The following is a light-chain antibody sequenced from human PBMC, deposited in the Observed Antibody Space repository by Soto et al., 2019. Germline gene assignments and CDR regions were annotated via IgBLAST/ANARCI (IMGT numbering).Light chain of an antibody. CDR2: DAS. J-gene: IGKJ1*01. V-gene: IGKV1-5*01. CDR3: QHYGGMWA. Sequence: VQMTLSPSTLSASVGHRVTITCRASQSISNRLAWYQQKPGKAPKVLIYDASSLESGVPSRFSGSGSGTEFILTISSLQPDDFATYCCQHYGGMWAFGQGTKVDIK. CDR1: QSISNR.